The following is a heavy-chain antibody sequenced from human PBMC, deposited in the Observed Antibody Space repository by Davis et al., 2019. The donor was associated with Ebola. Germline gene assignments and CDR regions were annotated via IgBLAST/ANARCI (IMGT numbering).Heavy chain of an antibody. CDR2: INPSGGST. V-gene: IGHV1-46*01. CDR1: RYTFTSYY. J-gene: IGHJ6*02. CDR3: ATETYYDFWSGYYDYGMDV. D-gene: IGHD3-3*01. Sequence: ASVKVSCKASRYTFTSYYMHWVRQAPGQGLEWMGIINPSGGSTSYAQKFQGRVTMTRDTSTSTVYMELSSLRSEDTAVYYCATETYYDFWSGYYDYGMDVWGQGTTVTVSS.